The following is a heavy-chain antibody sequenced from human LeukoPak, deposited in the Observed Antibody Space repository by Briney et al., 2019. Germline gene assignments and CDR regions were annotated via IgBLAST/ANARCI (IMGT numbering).Heavy chain of an antibody. J-gene: IGHJ4*02. CDR2: ISSSGTTM. D-gene: IGHD2-8*01. CDR3: VRATAVYYFDY. V-gene: IGHV3-11*01. Sequence: PGGCLRLSCAASGFSFSDYHMDWIRQAPGKGLEWVSHISSSGTTMYYADSVKGRFTISRDNSKNSLYLQMNSLRDEDTAVYYCVRATAVYYFDYWGQGTLVTVSS. CDR1: GFSFSDYH.